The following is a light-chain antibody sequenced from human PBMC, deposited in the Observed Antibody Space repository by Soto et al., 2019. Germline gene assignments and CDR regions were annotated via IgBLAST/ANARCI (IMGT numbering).Light chain of an antibody. J-gene: IGKJ1*01. CDR1: QSISFW. Sequence: DIQMTQSPSTLSASVGDRVTITCRSSQSISFWLAWYQQKPGKAPKLLIYDASALYSGVPSRFSGSRSGTEFTLTISSLQPDDFATYYCQQSYITPWTFGQGTKVEIK. CDR3: QQSYITPWT. V-gene: IGKV1-5*01. CDR2: DAS.